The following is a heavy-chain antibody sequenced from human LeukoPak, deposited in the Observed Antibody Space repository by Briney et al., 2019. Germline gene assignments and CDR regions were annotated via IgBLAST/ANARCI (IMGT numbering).Heavy chain of an antibody. CDR1: GFTFSSYG. D-gene: IGHD6-19*01. Sequence: GRSLRLSCAASGFTFSSYGMHWVRQAPGKGLEWVAVISYDGSNKYYADSVKGRFTFSRDNSKNTLYLQMNTLRAEDTAVYYCARAPVAASYYFDYWGQGTLVTVSS. CDR2: ISYDGSNK. J-gene: IGHJ4*02. CDR3: ARAPVAASYYFDY. V-gene: IGHV3-30*03.